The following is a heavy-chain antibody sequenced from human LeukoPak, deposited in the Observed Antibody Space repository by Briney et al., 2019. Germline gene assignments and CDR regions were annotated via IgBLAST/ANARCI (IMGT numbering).Heavy chain of an antibody. J-gene: IGHJ4*02. CDR2: ISGNGGIT. Sequence: GGSLRLSCAASGFTFSNSAMSWVRQAPGKGLEWASAISGNGGITYYADSVKGQFTISRDNSKNTLYLQMNTLRADDTAVYYCAKKSPYGGADYWGQGTLVTVSS. V-gene: IGHV3-23*01. CDR1: GFTFSNSA. CDR3: AKKSPYGGADY. D-gene: IGHD4-23*01.